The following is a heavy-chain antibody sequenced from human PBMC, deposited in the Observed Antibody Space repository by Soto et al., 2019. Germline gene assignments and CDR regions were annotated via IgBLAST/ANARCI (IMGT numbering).Heavy chain of an antibody. CDR2: ISYDGSNK. Sequence: QVQLVESGGGVVQPGRSLRLSCAASGFTFSSYGMHWVRQAPGKGLEWVAVISYDGSNKYYADSVKGRFTISRDNSKNTLYLQMNSLRAEDTAVYYCATSRFRGRYFDYWGQGTLVTVSS. CDR1: GFTFSSYG. D-gene: IGHD3-3*01. J-gene: IGHJ4*02. CDR3: ATSRFRGRYFDY. V-gene: IGHV3-30*03.